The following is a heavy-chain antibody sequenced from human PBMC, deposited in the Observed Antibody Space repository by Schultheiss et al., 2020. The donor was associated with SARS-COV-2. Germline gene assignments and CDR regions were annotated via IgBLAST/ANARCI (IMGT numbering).Heavy chain of an antibody. J-gene: IGHJ4*02. CDR1: GYTFTGYY. CDR3: AALHYDYVWGSDY. CDR2: ISAYNGNT. D-gene: IGHD3-16*01. V-gene: IGHV1-18*04. Sequence: ASVKVSCKASGYTFTGYYMHWVRQAPGQGLEWMGWISAYNGNTNYAQKLQGRVTMTTDTSTSTAYMELRSLRSDDTAVYYCAALHYDYVWGSDYWGQGTLVTVSS.